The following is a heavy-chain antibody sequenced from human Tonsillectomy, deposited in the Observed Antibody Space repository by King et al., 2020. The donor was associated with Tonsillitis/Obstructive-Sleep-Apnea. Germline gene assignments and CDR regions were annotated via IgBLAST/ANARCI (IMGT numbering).Heavy chain of an antibody. CDR2: INHNGGA. CDR1: AGSFSGYY. Sequence: VQLQQWGAGLFKPSETLSLPCAVYAGSFSGYYWTWIRQPPGKGLEWIGEINHNGGAHYHPSLKSRVTISVDTSKNQFSLELSSVTAADTAVYYCARGSYSNSHDYWGQGTLVTVSS. V-gene: IGHV4-34*01. CDR3: ARGSYSNSHDY. J-gene: IGHJ4*02. D-gene: IGHD4-11*01.